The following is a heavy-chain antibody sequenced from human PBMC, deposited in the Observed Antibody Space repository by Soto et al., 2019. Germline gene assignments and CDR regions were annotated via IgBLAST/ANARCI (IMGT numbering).Heavy chain of an antibody. CDR1: GDAISNYY. CDR2: VHESGST. D-gene: IGHD3-9*01. V-gene: IGHV4-59*01. CDR3: ARVRWLSEYDILTGYYIFGQ. J-gene: IGHJ4*02. Sequence: SETLSLTCSVSGDAISNYYWSWIRQTPGRGLEWIGCVHESGSTDYNPSLKSRVTITTDTSTNHFSLKLTSVTAADTAVYYCARVRWLSEYDILTGYYIFGQWGRGTLVTVSS.